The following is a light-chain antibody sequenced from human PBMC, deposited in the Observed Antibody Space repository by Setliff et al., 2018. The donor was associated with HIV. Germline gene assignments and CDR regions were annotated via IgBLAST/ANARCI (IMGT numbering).Light chain of an antibody. CDR1: SSNIGVNV. Sequence: QSALSQPPSASGTPGQRCTISCSGSSSNIGVNVVHWYQHLPGTSPKLLIYNNYQRPSWVSDRFSGSMSGSLVSLAISGLQSEDQADYYCAVWDNGLKGYVFGTGTKGTV. CDR3: AVWDNGLKGYV. CDR2: NNY. J-gene: IGLJ1*01. V-gene: IGLV1-44*01.